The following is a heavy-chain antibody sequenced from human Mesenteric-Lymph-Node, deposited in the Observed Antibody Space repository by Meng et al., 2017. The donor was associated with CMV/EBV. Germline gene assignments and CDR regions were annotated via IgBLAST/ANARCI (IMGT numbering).Heavy chain of an antibody. CDR1: GSTFSSYA. D-gene: IGHD6-19*01. V-gene: IGHV3-48*03. Sequence: GESLQFSCAGSGSTFSSYAMNWVRQAPGKGLEWISYITSSGRSIFYADSVKGRFPVSRDTPTNSLYLQMNSLRAEDTAVYYCARGIGWNYFVYWGQGTLVTVSS. CDR3: ARGIGWNYFVY. J-gene: IGHJ4*02. CDR2: ITSSGRSI.